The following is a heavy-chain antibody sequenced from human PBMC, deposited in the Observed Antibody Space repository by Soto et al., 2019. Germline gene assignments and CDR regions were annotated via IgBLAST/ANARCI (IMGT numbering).Heavy chain of an antibody. V-gene: IGHV1-8*01. CDR3: ARTGKQLVTYYYYMDV. Sequence: GASVKVSCKASGYTFTSYDINWVRQATGQGLEWMGWMNPNSGNTGYAQKFQGRVTMTRNTSISTAYMELSSLRSEDTAVYYCARTGKQLVTYYYYMDVWGKGTTVTVAS. J-gene: IGHJ6*03. CDR2: MNPNSGNT. D-gene: IGHD6-6*01. CDR1: GYTFTSYD.